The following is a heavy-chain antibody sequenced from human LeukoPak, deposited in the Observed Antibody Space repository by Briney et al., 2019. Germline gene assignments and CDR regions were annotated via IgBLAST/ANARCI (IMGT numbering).Heavy chain of an antibody. CDR1: GFTFSSYN. D-gene: IGHD6-13*01. J-gene: IGHJ3*02. CDR3: ARALYTSSSWHTFDI. V-gene: IGHV3-20*04. CDR2: INWNGANT. Sequence: GGSLRLSCAASGFTFSSYNMNWVRQAPGKGLEWVSVINWNGANTGYADSVKGRFTISRDNAKNSLHLQMNSLRAEDTAFYYCARALYTSSSWHTFDIWGQGTMVTVSS.